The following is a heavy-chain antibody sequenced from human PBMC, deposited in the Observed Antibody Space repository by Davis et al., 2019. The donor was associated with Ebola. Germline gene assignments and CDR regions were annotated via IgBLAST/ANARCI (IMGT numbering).Heavy chain of an antibody. Sequence: MPSETLSLTCTVSGGSISSGRYYWSWIRQPPGKGLEWIGYIYYSGIPYSNPSLGSRVTISVDTSKNQFSLNLGSVTAADTAVYYCARLRTEMASFYFEYWGQGTLVTVSS. J-gene: IGHJ4*02. CDR3: ARLRTEMASFYFEY. D-gene: IGHD5-24*01. CDR1: GGSISSGRYY. CDR2: IYYSGIP. V-gene: IGHV4-31*03.